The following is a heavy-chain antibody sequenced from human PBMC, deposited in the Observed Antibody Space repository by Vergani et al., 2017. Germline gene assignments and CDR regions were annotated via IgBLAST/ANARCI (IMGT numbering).Heavy chain of an antibody. CDR3: ARDRSITIFGVGIDYMDV. CDR1: GGTFSSYA. J-gene: IGHJ6*03. CDR2: IIPIFGTA. Sequence: QVQLVQSGAEVKKPGSSVKVSCKASGGTFSSYAISWVRQAPGQGLEWMGGIIPIFGTANYAQTFQGRVTITADESTSTAYVELSSLRSEDTAVYYCARDRSITIFGVGIDYMDVWGKGTTVTGSS. D-gene: IGHD3-3*01. V-gene: IGHV1-69*01.